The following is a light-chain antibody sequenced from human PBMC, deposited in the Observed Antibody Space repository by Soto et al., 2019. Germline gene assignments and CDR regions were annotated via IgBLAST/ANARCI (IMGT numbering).Light chain of an antibody. J-gene: IGKJ3*01. CDR1: QSVSRNS. V-gene: IGKV3-20*01. CDR2: GAS. Sequence: EIVLTQSPGTLSLSPGERATLSCRASQSVSRNSLAWYQQQPAQAPRLLIYGASSRATDIPDRFSGSGSGTDFTLIVSRLEAEDFAVYFCQQYGTSPPTFGPGTKVDIK. CDR3: QQYGTSPPT.